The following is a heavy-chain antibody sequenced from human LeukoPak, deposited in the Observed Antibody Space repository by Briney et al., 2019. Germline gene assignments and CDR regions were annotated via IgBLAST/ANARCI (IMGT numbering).Heavy chain of an antibody. Sequence: GGSLRLSCVASGFTFSSYWMHWVRQDPRKGLVWVSRINGDGRNINYADSVRGRFTISRDNAKNTLYLQMNTLRVEDTAVYYCTRDLMDYDVSAGLHHYYMDVWGQGTTVTVSS. CDR3: TRDLMDYDVSAGLHHYYMDV. D-gene: IGHD3-9*01. J-gene: IGHJ6*02. CDR2: INGDGRNI. V-gene: IGHV3-74*01. CDR1: GFTFSSYW.